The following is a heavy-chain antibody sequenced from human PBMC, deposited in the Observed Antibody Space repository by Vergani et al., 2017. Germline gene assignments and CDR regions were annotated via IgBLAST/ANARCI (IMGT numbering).Heavy chain of an antibody. CDR2: ISSSSSTI. CDR1: GFTFSCYS. Sequence: EVQLVESGGGLVQPGGSLRLSCAASGFTFSCYSMNWVRQAPGKGLEWVSYISSSSSTIYYADSVKGRFTISRDNAKNSLYLQMNSLRAEDTAVYYCARVIVLWFGELRGGFDYWGQGTLVTVSS. J-gene: IGHJ4*02. CDR3: ARVIVLWFGELRGGFDY. D-gene: IGHD3-10*01. V-gene: IGHV3-48*04.